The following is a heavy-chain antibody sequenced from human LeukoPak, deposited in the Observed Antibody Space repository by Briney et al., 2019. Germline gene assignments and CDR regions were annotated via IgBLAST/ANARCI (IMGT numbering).Heavy chain of an antibody. J-gene: IGHJ5*02. D-gene: IGHD2-21*02. CDR1: GGSISSSSYY. V-gene: IGHV4-39*01. Sequence: SETLSLTCTVSGGSISSSSYYWGWIRQPPGKGPEWIGSIYYSGSTYYNPSLKSRVTISVDTSKNQFSLKLSSVTAADTAVYYCARVAYCGGDCYLNWFDPWGQGTLVTVSS. CDR3: ARVAYCGGDCYLNWFDP. CDR2: IYYSGST.